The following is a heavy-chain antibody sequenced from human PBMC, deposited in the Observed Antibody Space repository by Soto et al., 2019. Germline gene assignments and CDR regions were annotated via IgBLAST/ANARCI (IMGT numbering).Heavy chain of an antibody. CDR3: AKVRPSLGGTGRGAMDV. Sequence: EVQLLESGGGLVQPGGSLRLSCAASGFTFKTFAMSWVRQAPGKGLEWVAAITGFGSNTYYGDSLQGRFTVSRDNSNDTLYLHMHSLRADDTAVYYCAKVRPSLGGTGRGAMDVWGQGTTVTVSS. CDR1: GFTFKTFA. CDR2: ITGFGSNT. V-gene: IGHV3-23*01. J-gene: IGHJ6*02. D-gene: IGHD3-16*01.